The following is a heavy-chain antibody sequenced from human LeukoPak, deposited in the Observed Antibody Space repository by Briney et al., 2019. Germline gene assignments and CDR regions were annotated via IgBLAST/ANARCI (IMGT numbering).Heavy chain of an antibody. CDR3: ARRGRRGSPFDY. CDR1: GGSISSSSYY. Sequence: SETLSLTCTVSGGSISSSSYYWGWIRQPPGRGLEWIGSIYYSGSTYYNPSLKSRVTISVDTSKNQFSLKLSSVTAADTAVYYCARRGRRGSPFDYWGQGTLVTVPS. D-gene: IGHD3-16*01. J-gene: IGHJ4*02. V-gene: IGHV4-39*01. CDR2: IYYSGST.